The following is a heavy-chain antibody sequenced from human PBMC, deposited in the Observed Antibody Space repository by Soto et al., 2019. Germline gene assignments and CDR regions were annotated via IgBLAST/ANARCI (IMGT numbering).Heavy chain of an antibody. Sequence: NPSETLSLTCAVYGGSFSGYYWSWIRQPPGKGLEWIGEINHSGSTNYNPSLKSRVTISVDTSKNQFSLKLSSVTAADTAVYYCARVAAPMGYAFDIWGQGTMVTVSS. CDR1: GGSFSGYY. CDR2: INHSGST. D-gene: IGHD3-16*01. J-gene: IGHJ3*02. CDR3: ARVAAPMGYAFDI. V-gene: IGHV4-34*01.